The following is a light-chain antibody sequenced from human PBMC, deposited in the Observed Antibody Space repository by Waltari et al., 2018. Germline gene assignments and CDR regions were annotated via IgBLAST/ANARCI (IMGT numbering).Light chain of an antibody. J-gene: IGKJ4*01. CDR3: QQYLYDPLT. Sequence: DIVMTQSPDSLAVSLGERATINCKSILRVLHSSNNKNYIAWYQQKPGQPPKLLIYWASTRQSGVPDRFSGSGSGTDFTRTISSLQAADVAVYYCQQYLYDPLTFGGGTKVEIK. CDR2: WAS. V-gene: IGKV4-1*01. CDR1: LRVLHSSNNKNY.